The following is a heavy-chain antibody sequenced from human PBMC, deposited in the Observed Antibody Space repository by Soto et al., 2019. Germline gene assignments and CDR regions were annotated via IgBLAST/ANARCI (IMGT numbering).Heavy chain of an antibody. CDR3: AGGSGWLIDH. CDR1: GFTFSNFW. CDR2: IRQDGSED. J-gene: IGHJ4*02. Sequence: GGSLRLSCAASGFTFSNFWMDWVRQAPGRGLEWLAIIRQDGSEDLYVDSLKDRFTISRDNAKNSLYLQINSLRAEDTAVYYCAGGSGWLIDHWGQGTLVTVSS. V-gene: IGHV3-7*04. D-gene: IGHD3-10*01.